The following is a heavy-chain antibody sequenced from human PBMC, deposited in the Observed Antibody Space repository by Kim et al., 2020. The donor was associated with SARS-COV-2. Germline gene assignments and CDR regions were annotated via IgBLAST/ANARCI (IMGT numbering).Heavy chain of an antibody. V-gene: IGHV4-39*01. CDR1: SGSISSGSYY. Sequence: SETLSLTCTLSSGSISSGSYYWVWVRQPPGNGLEFIGKIHYLGSTDYNPSLKSRVTISIDTSKKYFSLKLTSVTAADTAVYFRARHTSAYSTLDYWGQGVLVTVSS. D-gene: IGHD3-22*01. J-gene: IGHJ4*02. CDR2: IHYLGST. CDR3: ARHTSAYSTLDY.